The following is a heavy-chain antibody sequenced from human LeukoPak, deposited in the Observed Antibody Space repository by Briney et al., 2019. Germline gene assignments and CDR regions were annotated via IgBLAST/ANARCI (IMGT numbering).Heavy chain of an antibody. CDR3: ARDNSYDVLSTFDY. V-gene: IGHV3-7*01. Sequence: GGSLRLSCAASGCTFSSYAMSWVRQAPGKGLEWVANIKQDGSERFYVDSVKGRFTISRDNAKNLLYLQMSSLRAEDTAVYHCARDNSYDVLSTFDYWGQGSLVTVSS. CDR2: IKQDGSER. D-gene: IGHD2/OR15-2a*01. J-gene: IGHJ4*02. CDR1: GCTFSSYA.